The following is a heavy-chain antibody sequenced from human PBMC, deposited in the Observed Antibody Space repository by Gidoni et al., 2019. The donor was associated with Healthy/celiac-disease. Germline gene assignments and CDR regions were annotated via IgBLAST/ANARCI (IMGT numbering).Heavy chain of an antibody. D-gene: IGHD2-15*01. Sequence: EVQLLESGGGWVQPGGSLRLSCAASGFTFRSYAMSWVRQAPGKGLEWVSAISGSGGSTYYADSVKGRFTISRDNSKNTLYLQMNSLRAEDTAVYYCAKDPQVVVAATWDYWGQGTLVTVSS. V-gene: IGHV3-23*01. CDR3: AKDPQVVVAATWDY. CDR2: ISGSGGST. J-gene: IGHJ4*02. CDR1: GFTFRSYA.